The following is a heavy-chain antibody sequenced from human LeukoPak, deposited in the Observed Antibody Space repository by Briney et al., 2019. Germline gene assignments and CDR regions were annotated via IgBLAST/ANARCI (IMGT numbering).Heavy chain of an antibody. J-gene: IGHJ3*02. V-gene: IGHV1-2*02. CDR1: GYTFTGYY. CDR2: INPNNGGT. Sequence: GASVKVSCKASGYTFTGYYMHWVRQAPGQGLEWMGWINPNNGGTNYAQKFQGRVTMTRDTSISTAYMELSRLRSDDTAVYYCARDGDSSSSGAFDIWGQGRMVTVSS. CDR3: ARDGDSSSSGAFDI. D-gene: IGHD6-6*01.